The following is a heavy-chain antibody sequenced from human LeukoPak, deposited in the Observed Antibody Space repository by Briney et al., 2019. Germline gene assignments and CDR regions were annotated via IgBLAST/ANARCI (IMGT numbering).Heavy chain of an antibody. CDR3: ARASSSGYWFDP. V-gene: IGHV4-39*01. CDR2: IHYSGST. CDR1: XGSIYSSSYY. J-gene: IGHJ5*02. D-gene: IGHD3-22*01. Sequence: VKPSETLSLTCTVSXGSIYSSSYYWVWIRQPPGKGLEWIGRIHYSGSTYYNPSLKSRVTISVNTSKTQFSLKLSSVTAADTAVYYCARASSSGYWFDPWGQGTLVTASS.